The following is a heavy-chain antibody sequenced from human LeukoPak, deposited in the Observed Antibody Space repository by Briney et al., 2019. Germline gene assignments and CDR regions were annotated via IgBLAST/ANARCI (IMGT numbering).Heavy chain of an antibody. J-gene: IGHJ4*02. CDR2: INQGGSVK. V-gene: IGHV3-7*01. CDR1: GFSFRDLW. CDR3: ARFGYSGWSLEY. Sequence: PGGSLRLSCAASGFSFRDLWMTWVRQAPGKGLEWVANINQGGSVKYYVDSVKGRFTISRDDAESSLYVQMNSLRDEDTAVYYCARFGYSGWSLEYWGQGTLVTVSS. D-gene: IGHD5-12*01.